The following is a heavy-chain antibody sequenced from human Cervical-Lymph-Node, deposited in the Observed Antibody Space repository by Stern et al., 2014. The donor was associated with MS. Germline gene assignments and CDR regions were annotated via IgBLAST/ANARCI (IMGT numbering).Heavy chain of an antibody. Sequence: QITLKESGPTLVKPTQTLTLTCTFSGFSLSTPGVGVGWIRQPPGKALEWLALLYWDDDKRYSSSLQSRLTITKATSKDQVVLTMTNMDPVDTATYFCAHWSSFTGPIANYYFDYWGQGTLVTVSS. CDR3: AHWSSFTGPIANYYFDY. CDR1: GFSLSTPGVG. V-gene: IGHV2-5*02. CDR2: LYWDDDK. J-gene: IGHJ4*02. D-gene: IGHD2-2*01.